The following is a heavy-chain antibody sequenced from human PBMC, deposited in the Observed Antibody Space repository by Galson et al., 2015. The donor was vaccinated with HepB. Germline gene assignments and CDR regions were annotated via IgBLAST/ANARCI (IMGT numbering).Heavy chain of an antibody. CDR3: ARGVRGSYPTFDY. V-gene: IGHV3-9*01. CDR2: ISWNGDNI. D-gene: IGHD3-10*01. J-gene: IGHJ4*02. Sequence: SLRLSCAASGFTFNDCTMHWVRQTPGKGLEWVSSISWNGDNIGYADSVKGRFTISRDNAKNSLYLRMNSLRAEDTALYYCARGVRGSYPTFDYWGQGTLVTVSS. CDR1: GFTFNDCT.